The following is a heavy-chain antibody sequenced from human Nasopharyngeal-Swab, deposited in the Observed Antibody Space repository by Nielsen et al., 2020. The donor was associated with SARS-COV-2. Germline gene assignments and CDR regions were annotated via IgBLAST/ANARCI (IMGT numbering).Heavy chain of an antibody. CDR1: GYIFSSYH. J-gene: IGHJ4*02. V-gene: IGHV1-46*01. Sequence: ASVKVSCKASGYIFSSYHIHWVRQAPGQGREWLGVFNRTGGADYAQKFRGRVTMTRDTSASTAYMDLTNLRSEDTAVYYCVRELHGGCFDYWGQGTLITVSS. CDR3: VRELHGGCFDY. D-gene: IGHD3-10*01. CDR2: FNRTGGA.